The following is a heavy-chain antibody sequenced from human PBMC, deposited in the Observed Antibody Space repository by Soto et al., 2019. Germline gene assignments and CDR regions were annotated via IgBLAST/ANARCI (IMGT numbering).Heavy chain of an antibody. J-gene: IGHJ4*02. Sequence: QVHLVQSGAEVKKPGASVKVSCKASGYTFNRYAIHWVRQAPGQSLEGMGWISTSSGDTKYSEKIQGRATITRDTSASTAYLELGSLSSEDTVVYYCTRDIQACSGGSCGYYFEYWGQGTLVTVSA. CDR2: ISTSSGDT. D-gene: IGHD2-15*01. V-gene: IGHV1-3*04. CDR1: GYTFNRYA. CDR3: TRDIQACSGGSCGYYFEY.